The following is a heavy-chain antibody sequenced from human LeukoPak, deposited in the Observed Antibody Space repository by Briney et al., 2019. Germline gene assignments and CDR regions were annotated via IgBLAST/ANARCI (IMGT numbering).Heavy chain of an antibody. V-gene: IGHV4-39*01. CDR1: GGSISSSSYY. CDR3: AWAGGPTVTGLIDY. Sequence: PSETLSLTCTVYGGSISSSSYYWGWIRQPPGKGLEWIGSIYYSGSTYYNPSLKSRVTISVDTSKNQFSLKLSSVTAADTAVYYCAWAGGPTVTGLIDYWGQGTLVTVSS. CDR2: IYYSGST. J-gene: IGHJ4*02. D-gene: IGHD1-1*01.